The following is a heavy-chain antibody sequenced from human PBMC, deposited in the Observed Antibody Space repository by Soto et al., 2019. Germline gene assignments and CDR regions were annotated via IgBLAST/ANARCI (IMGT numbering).Heavy chain of an antibody. D-gene: IGHD1-26*01. CDR3: ARAFPVGGGYLYYFDY. CDR1: GYTFTGYY. J-gene: IGHJ4*02. V-gene: IGHV1-2*04. CDR2: INPNSGGT. Sequence: ASVKVSCKASGYTFTGYYMHWVRQAPGQGLEWMGWINPNSGGTNYAQKFQGWVTMTRDTSISTAYMELSRLRSDDTAVYYCARAFPVGGGYLYYFDYWGQGTLVTVSS.